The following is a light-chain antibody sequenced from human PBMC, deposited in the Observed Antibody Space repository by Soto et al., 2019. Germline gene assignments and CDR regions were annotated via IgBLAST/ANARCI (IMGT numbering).Light chain of an antibody. CDR3: QHYDRAPMWT. Sequence: EPVLTPSPGTLSLSPGERATLSRRASQSVSSSYLAWYQQKPGQAPRLLIYGASSRATGIPDRFSGSGSGTDFTLTISRLDPEDFAVYYCQHYDRAPMWTFGQGTKVDIK. CDR2: GAS. CDR1: QSVSSSY. J-gene: IGKJ1*01. V-gene: IGKV3-20*01.